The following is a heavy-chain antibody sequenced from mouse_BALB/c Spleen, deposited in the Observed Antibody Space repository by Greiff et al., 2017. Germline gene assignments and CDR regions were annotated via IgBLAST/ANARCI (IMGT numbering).Heavy chain of an antibody. CDR3: ARLTLLPY. V-gene: IGHV5-17*02. D-gene: IGHD1-2*01. Sequence: VQLKESGGGLVQPGGSRKLSCAASGFTFSSFGMHWVRQAPEKGLEWVAYISSGSSTIYYADTVKGRFTISRDNPKNTLFLQMTSLRSEDTAMYYCARLTLLPYWGQGTLVTVSA. CDR1: GFTFSSFG. J-gene: IGHJ3*01. CDR2: ISSGSSTI.